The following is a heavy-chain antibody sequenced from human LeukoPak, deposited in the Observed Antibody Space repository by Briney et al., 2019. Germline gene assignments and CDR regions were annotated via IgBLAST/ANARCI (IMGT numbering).Heavy chain of an antibody. Sequence: GRSLRLSCAASGFTFSSYGMHWVRQAPGKGLEWVAVISYDGSNKYYADSVKGRFTISRDNAKNSLYLQMNSLRAEDTALYYCAKVTYYEDNDAFDIWGQGTMVTVSS. D-gene: IGHD2/OR15-2a*01. J-gene: IGHJ3*02. CDR2: ISYDGSNK. CDR1: GFTFSSYG. CDR3: AKVTYYEDNDAFDI. V-gene: IGHV3-30*18.